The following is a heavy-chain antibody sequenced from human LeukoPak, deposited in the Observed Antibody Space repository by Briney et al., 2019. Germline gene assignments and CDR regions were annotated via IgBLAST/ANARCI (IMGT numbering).Heavy chain of an antibody. V-gene: IGHV3-21*01. CDR3: ARSPRSSSDWFDP. CDR2: ISSSSSYI. D-gene: IGHD2-2*01. J-gene: IGHJ5*02. CDR1: GFTFSSYS. Sequence: SGGSLRLSFAASGFTFSSYSMNWVRQAPGKELEWVSSISSSSSYIYYADSVKGRFTISRDNAKNSLYLQMNSLRAEDTAVYYCARSPRSSSDWFDPWGQGTLVTVSS.